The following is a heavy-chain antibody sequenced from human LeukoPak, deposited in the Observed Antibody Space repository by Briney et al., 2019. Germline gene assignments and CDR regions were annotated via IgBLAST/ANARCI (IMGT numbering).Heavy chain of an antibody. CDR1: GFTFSSYA. Sequence: GGSLRLSCAASGFTFSSYAMSWVRQAPGKGLEWVSAISGSGGSTYYADSVKGRFTIPRDNSKNTLYLQMNSLRAEDTAVYYCAKDRDIVVVPAREFDYWGQGTLVTVSS. CDR2: ISGSGGST. V-gene: IGHV3-23*01. D-gene: IGHD2-2*01. CDR3: AKDRDIVVVPAREFDY. J-gene: IGHJ4*02.